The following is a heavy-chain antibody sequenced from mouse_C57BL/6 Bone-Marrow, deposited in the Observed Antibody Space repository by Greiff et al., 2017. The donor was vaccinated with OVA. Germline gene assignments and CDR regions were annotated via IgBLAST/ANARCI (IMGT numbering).Heavy chain of an antibody. CDR2: ISYDGSN. D-gene: IGHD2-4*01. J-gene: IGHJ3*01. CDR3: ARDRDYDDPFAY. V-gene: IGHV3-6*01. CDR1: GYSITSGYY. Sequence: EVKLMESGPGLVKPSQSLSLTCSVTGYSITSGYYWNWIRQFPGNKLEWMGYISYDGSNNYNPSLKNRISITRDTSKNQFFLKLNSVTTEDTATYYCARDRDYDDPFAYWGQGTLVTVSA.